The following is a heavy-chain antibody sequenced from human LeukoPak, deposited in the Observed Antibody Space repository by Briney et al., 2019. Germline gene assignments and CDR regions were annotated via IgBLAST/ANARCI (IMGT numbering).Heavy chain of an antibody. CDR1: GGSISSSSYY. Sequence: PSETLSLTCTVSGGSISSSSYYWGWLRQPPGMGREWFRSICYSGSTYYNPSLKSRVTISVDTSKNQFSLKLSAVTAADTAVYYCARGSPLRIAAAGKTRYYYYMDVWGKGTTVTVSS. CDR2: ICYSGST. CDR3: ARGSPLRIAAAGKTRYYYYMDV. V-gene: IGHV4-39*07. D-gene: IGHD6-13*01. J-gene: IGHJ6*03.